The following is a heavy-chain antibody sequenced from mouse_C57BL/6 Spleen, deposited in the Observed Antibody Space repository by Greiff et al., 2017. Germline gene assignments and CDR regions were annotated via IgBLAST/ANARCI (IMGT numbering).Heavy chain of an antibody. Sequence: DVQLVESGPGLVKPSQSLSLTCSVTGYSITSGYYWNWIRQFPGNKLEWMGYISYDGSNNYNPSLKNRISITRDTSKNQFFLKLNSVTTEDTATYYCARSSGPAWFAYWGQGTLVTVSA. CDR1: GYSITSGYY. CDR3: ARSSGPAWFAY. V-gene: IGHV3-6*01. CDR2: ISYDGSN. D-gene: IGHD3-2*02. J-gene: IGHJ3*01.